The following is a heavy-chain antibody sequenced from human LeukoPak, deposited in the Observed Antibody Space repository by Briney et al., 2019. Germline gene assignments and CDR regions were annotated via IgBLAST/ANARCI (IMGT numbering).Heavy chain of an antibody. D-gene: IGHD3-22*01. Sequence: SETLSLTCAVYGGSFGGYYWSWTRQPPGKGLEWIGEINHSGSTNYNPSLKSRVTISVDTSKNQFSLKLSSVTAADTAVYYCARANLGYDSSARFYYYYMDVWGKGTTVTVSS. CDR2: INHSGST. J-gene: IGHJ6*03. CDR3: ARANLGYDSSARFYYYYMDV. V-gene: IGHV4-34*01. CDR1: GGSFGGYY.